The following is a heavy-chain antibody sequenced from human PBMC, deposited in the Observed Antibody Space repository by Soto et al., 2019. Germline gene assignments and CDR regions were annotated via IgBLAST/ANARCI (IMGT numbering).Heavy chain of an antibody. CDR3: AREVGEEYSSSSRGFYFDY. D-gene: IGHD6-6*01. Sequence: SETLSLTCTVSGGSISSGDYYWSWIRHPPGKGLEWIGYIYYSGSTYYNPSLKSRVTISVDTSKNQFSLKLSSVTAADTAVYYCAREVGEEYSSSSRGFYFDYWGQGPMVTV. CDR2: IYYSGST. V-gene: IGHV4-30-4*01. CDR1: GGSISSGDYY. J-gene: IGHJ4*02.